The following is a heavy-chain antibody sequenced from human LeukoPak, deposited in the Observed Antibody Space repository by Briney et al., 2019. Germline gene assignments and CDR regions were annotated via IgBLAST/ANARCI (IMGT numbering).Heavy chain of an antibody. D-gene: IGHD4-23*01. CDR1: GDSINSLDL. J-gene: IGHJ3*02. CDR3: ARDYGGNSGAFDI. CDR2: MYLSGTT. V-gene: IGHV4-4*02. Sequence: PSGTLSLTCTVSGDSINSLDLWSWVRQPPGKGLEWIGEMYLSGTTHSNPSVKSRVTISIDKSKNQFFLNLSSVTAADTAVYYCARDYGGNSGAFDIWGQGTMVTVSS.